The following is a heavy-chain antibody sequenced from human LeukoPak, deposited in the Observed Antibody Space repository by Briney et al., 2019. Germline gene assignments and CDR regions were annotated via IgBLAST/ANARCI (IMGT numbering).Heavy chain of an antibody. Sequence: SETLSLTCAVYGGSFSGYYWSWIRQPPGKGLEWIGEINHSGSTNYNPSLKSRVTISVDTSKNQFSLKLSSVTAADTAVYYCARHAFYDSSGYYYIGFDYWGQGTLVTVSS. V-gene: IGHV4-34*01. CDR2: INHSGST. J-gene: IGHJ4*02. D-gene: IGHD3-22*01. CDR3: ARHAFYDSSGYYYIGFDY. CDR1: GGSFSGYY.